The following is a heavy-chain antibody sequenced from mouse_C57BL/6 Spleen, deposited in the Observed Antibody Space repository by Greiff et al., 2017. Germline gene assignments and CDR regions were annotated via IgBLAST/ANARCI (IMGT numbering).Heavy chain of an antibody. CDR2: IYPGSGST. CDR3: ARWDGSSYYWYFDV. J-gene: IGHJ1*03. D-gene: IGHD1-1*01. V-gene: IGHV1-55*01. CDR1: GYTFTSYW. Sequence: QVQLKESGAELVKPGASVKMSCKASGYTFTSYWITWVKQRPGQGLEWIGDIYPGSGSTNYNEKFKSKATLTVDTSSSTAYMQLSSLTSEDSAVYYCARWDGSSYYWYFDVWGTGTTVTVSS.